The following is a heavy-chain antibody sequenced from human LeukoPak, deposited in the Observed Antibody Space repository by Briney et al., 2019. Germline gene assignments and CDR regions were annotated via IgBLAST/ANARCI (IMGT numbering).Heavy chain of an antibody. CDR2: VYSGGST. CDR1: GFTFSSYA. J-gene: IGHJ5*02. V-gene: IGHV3-53*05. CDR3: ARNWFDP. Sequence: GGSLRLSCSASGFTFSSYAMSWVRQAPGKGLEWVSVVYSGGSTYYADSVKGRFTISRDKSKNTVYLQMNSLRFEDTAMYYCARNWFDPWGQGTLGTVSS.